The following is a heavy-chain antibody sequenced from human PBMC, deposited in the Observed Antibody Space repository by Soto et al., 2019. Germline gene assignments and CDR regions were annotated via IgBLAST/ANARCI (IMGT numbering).Heavy chain of an antibody. Sequence: PSETLSLTCTVSGDSISSSRYYWGWVRQPPGKGLEWIGSIYYSGSTYYNPSLKSRVTISVDTSKNQFSLKLSSVTAADTAVYYCARHIIVGHRIMDVWGQGTTVTVSS. CDR3: ARHIIVGHRIMDV. CDR2: IYYSGST. J-gene: IGHJ6*02. CDR1: GDSISSSRYY. D-gene: IGHD1-26*01. V-gene: IGHV4-39*01.